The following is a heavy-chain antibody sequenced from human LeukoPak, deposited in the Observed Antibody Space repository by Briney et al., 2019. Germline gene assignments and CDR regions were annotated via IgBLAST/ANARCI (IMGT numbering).Heavy chain of an antibody. J-gene: IGHJ4*02. CDR2: IKQDGSEK. Sequence: GGSLRLSCAASGFTFNTYTMNWVRQAPGKGLEWVANIKQDGSEKYYVDSVKGRFTISRDNAKNSLYLQMNSLRAEDTAVYYCAREGSYYDSSGYYSSFDYWGQGTLVTVSS. CDR3: AREGSYYDSSGYYSSFDY. CDR1: GFTFNTYT. V-gene: IGHV3-7*03. D-gene: IGHD3-22*01.